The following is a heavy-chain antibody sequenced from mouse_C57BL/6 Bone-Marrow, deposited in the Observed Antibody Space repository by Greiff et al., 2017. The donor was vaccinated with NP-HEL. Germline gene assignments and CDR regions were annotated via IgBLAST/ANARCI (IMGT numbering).Heavy chain of an antibody. J-gene: IGHJ2*01. D-gene: IGHD2-4*01. CDR3: ARRRLRRTFDY. V-gene: IGHV1-50*01. CDR1: GYTFTSYW. CDR2: IDPSDSYT. Sequence: VQLQQPGAELVKPGASVKLSCKASGYTFTSYWMQWVKQRPGQGLEWIGEIDPSDSYTNYNQKFKGKATLTVDTSSSTAYMQLSSLRSEDSAVYYCARRRLRRTFDYWGQGTTLTVSS.